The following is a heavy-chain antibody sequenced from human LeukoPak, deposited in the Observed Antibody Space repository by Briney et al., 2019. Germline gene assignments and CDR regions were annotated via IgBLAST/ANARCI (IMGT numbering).Heavy chain of an antibody. CDR2: IYSGGST. Sequence: PGGSLRLSCAASGFTFSSYAMHWVRQAPGKGLEWVSVIYSGGSTYYADSVKGRFTISRDNSKNTLYLQMNSLRAEDTAVYYCARTDYDILTGWNYYGMDVWGQGTTVTVSS. CDR3: ARTDYDILTGWNYYGMDV. CDR1: GFTFSSYA. V-gene: IGHV3-53*01. D-gene: IGHD3-9*01. J-gene: IGHJ6*02.